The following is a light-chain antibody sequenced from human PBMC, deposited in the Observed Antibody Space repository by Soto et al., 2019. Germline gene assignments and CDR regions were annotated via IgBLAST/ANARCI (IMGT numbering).Light chain of an antibody. CDR3: QDYNSYSEA. V-gene: IGKV1-5*03. CDR1: QTISSW. J-gene: IGKJ1*01. Sequence: IQMSQSPSTLSGTVGDRVTITCRASQTISSWLAWYQEKPGKAPKLLIYKASTLKSGVPSRFSGSGSGTEFTLTISSLQPDDFATYYCQDYNSYSEAFGQR. CDR2: KAS.